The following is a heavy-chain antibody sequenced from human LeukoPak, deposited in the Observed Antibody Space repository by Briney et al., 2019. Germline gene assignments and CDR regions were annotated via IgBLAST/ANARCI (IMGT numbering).Heavy chain of an antibody. CDR3: ARDDVVSGTGLGDY. J-gene: IGHJ4*02. CDR2: INSDGSST. Sequence: GGSLRLSCAASGFTFSSYWMHWVRQVPGKGLVWVSLINSDGSSTAYADSVKGRFTISRDNARNTLYLQMNSLRAEDTAVYYCARDDVVSGTGLGDYWGQGTLVTVSS. D-gene: IGHD5/OR15-5a*01. CDR1: GFTFSSYW. V-gene: IGHV3-74*01.